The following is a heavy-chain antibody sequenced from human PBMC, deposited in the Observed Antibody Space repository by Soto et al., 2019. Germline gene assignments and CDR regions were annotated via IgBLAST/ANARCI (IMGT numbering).Heavy chain of an antibody. D-gene: IGHD3-22*01. CDR3: ARSFYESSGYYPL. Sequence: SETLSLTCTVSGGSMSPYYWSWIRQPPGKGLEWIGYIYYTGSTSYNPSLKSRVTISVDTSKTQFSLKLGSVTAADTALYYCARSFYESSGYYPLWGQGTLVTVSS. CDR2: IYYTGST. V-gene: IGHV4-59*01. CDR1: GGSMSPYY. J-gene: IGHJ4*02.